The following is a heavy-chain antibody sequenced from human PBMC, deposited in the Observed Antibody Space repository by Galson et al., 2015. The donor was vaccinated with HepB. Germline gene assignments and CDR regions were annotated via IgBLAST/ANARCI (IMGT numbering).Heavy chain of an antibody. J-gene: IGHJ6*02. Sequence: SVKVSCKASGYTFTSYGISWVRQAPGQGLEWMGWISAYNGNTNYAQKLQGRVTVTTDTSTSTAYMELRSLRSEDTAVYYCARDKYSSSSIGGYYYYGMDVWGQGTTVTVSS. CDR2: ISAYNGNT. D-gene: IGHD6-6*01. V-gene: IGHV1-18*04. CDR1: GYTFTSYG. CDR3: ARDKYSSSSIGGYYYYGMDV.